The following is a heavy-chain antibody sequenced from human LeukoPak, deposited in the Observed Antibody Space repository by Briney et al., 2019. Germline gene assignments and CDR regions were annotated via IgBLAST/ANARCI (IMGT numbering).Heavy chain of an antibody. CDR2: ISSSGSTI. CDR3: ASFRASIAAASDAFDI. Sequence: GGSLRLSCAASGFTFSSYEMNWVRQAPGKGLEWVPYISSSGSTIYYADSVKGRFTISRDNAKNSLYLQMNSLRAEDTAVYYCASFRASIAAASDAFDIWGQGTIVTVSS. CDR1: GFTFSSYE. J-gene: IGHJ3*02. V-gene: IGHV3-48*03. D-gene: IGHD6-13*01.